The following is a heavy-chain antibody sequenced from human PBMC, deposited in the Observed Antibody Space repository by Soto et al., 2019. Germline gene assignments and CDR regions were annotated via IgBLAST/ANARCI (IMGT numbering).Heavy chain of an antibody. CDR3: ARGPLRNWFDP. V-gene: IGHV1-3*01. Sequence: QVQLVQSGAEVKKPWASVKVSCKASGYTFTSYAMHWVRQAPGQRLEWMGWINAGNGNTKYSQKFQGRVTLTKNTSASTAYMELSSLRSEDTAVYYCARGPLRNWFDPWGKGTLVTVSS. D-gene: IGHD5-12*01. CDR1: GYTFTSYA. CDR2: INAGNGNT. J-gene: IGHJ5*02.